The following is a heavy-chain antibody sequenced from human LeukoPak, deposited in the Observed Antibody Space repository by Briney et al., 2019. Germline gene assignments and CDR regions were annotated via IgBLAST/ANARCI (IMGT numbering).Heavy chain of an antibody. CDR3: AKDPANYYDSSGYTLDY. D-gene: IGHD3-22*01. CDR1: GFTFSSYW. V-gene: IGHV3-74*01. CDR2: INTDGSST. Sequence: GGSLRLSCAASGFTFSSYWMHWVRQAPGKGMVWVSRINTDGSSTSYADSVKGRFTISSDNAKNTLYLQMNSLRAEDTAVYYCAKDPANYYDSSGYTLDYWGQGTLVTVSS. J-gene: IGHJ4*02.